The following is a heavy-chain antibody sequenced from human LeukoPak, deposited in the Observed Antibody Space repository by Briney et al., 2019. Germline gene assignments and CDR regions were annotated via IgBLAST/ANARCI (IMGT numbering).Heavy chain of an antibody. CDR3: ARGLGGDRYMDV. Sequence: SETLSLTCTVSGGSISSSSYYWGWIRQPPGEGLEWIGSIYYSGSTYYNPSLKSRVTISVDTSKNQFSLKLSSVTAADTAVYYCARGLGGDRYMDVWGKGTTVTVSS. V-gene: IGHV4-39*07. D-gene: IGHD3-10*01. J-gene: IGHJ6*03. CDR2: IYYSGST. CDR1: GGSISSSSYY.